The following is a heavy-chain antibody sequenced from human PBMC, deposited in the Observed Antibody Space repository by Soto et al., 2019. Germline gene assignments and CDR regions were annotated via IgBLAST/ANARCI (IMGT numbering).Heavy chain of an antibody. J-gene: IGHJ5*02. D-gene: IGHD3-10*01. Sequence: SVTLSLTGADYGGSFGGYYWSWIRQPPGKGLEWIGEINHSGSTNYNPSLKSRVTISVDTSKNQFSLKLSSVTAADTAVYYCARDRTRPYYYGSGSYYRTYNWFDPWGQGTLVTVSS. CDR1: GGSFGGYY. V-gene: IGHV4-34*01. CDR2: INHSGST. CDR3: ARDRTRPYYYGSGSYYRTYNWFDP.